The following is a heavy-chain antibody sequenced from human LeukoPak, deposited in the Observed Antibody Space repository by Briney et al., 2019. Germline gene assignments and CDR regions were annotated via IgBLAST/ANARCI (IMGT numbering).Heavy chain of an antibody. CDR1: GFTFSSYS. CDR3: ARPRIVGARALAY. D-gene: IGHD1-26*01. V-gene: IGHV3-48*01. CDR2: ISSSSSTI. Sequence: AGGSLRLSCAASGFTFSSYSMNWVRQAPGKGLEWVSYISSSSSTIYYADSVKGRFAISRDNAKNSLYLQMNSLRAEDTAVYYCARPRIVGARALAYWGQRTLVTVSS. J-gene: IGHJ4*02.